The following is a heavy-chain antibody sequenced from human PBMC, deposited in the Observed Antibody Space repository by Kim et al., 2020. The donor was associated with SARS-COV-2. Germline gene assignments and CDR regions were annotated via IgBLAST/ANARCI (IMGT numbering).Heavy chain of an antibody. V-gene: IGHV3-21*01. J-gene: IGHJ1*01. D-gene: IGHD6-13*01. CDR3: ARTKEKQLTSEYFQH. CDR2: ISSSSSYI. CDR1: GFTFSSYS. Sequence: GGSLRLSCAASGFTFSSYSMNWVRQAPGKGLEWVSSISSSSSYIYYADSVKGRFTISRDNAKNSLYLQMNSLRAEDTAVYYCARTKEKQLTSEYFQHWGQGTLVTVSS.